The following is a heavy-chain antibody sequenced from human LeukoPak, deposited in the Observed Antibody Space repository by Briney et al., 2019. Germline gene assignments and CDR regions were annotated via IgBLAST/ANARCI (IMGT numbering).Heavy chain of an antibody. V-gene: IGHV4-39*07. J-gene: IGHJ4*02. CDR2: IYYSGET. CDR1: GGSISSSSHY. CDR3: ARGVVGVVYYFDY. D-gene: IGHD3-10*01. Sequence: SETLSLTCTVSGGSISSSSHYWGWIRQPSGKGLEWIGTIYYSGETFYNPSLKSRVTMSLDTSKNQFSLKVTSMTAADTAVYFCARGVVGVVYYFDYWGQGTLVTVSS.